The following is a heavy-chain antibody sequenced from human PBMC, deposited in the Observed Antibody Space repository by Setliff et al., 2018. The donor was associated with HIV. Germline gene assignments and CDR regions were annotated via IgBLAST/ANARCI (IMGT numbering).Heavy chain of an antibody. CDR2: ISTYNGNT. CDR1: GYTFTTYG. Sequence: WASVKVSCKASGYTFTTYGITWVRQVPGQGLEWMGWISTYNGNTNYAQKFQGRVTMTTVTSTSTAYMELRSLRSDDTAVYYCARLSIPAYYYMDVWGKGTTVTVSS. V-gene: IGHV1-18*01. J-gene: IGHJ6*03. D-gene: IGHD2-21*01. CDR3: ARLSIPAYYYMDV.